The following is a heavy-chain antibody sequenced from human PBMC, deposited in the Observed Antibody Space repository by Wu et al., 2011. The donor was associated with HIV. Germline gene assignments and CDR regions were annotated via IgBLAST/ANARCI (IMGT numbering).Heavy chain of an antibody. Sequence: QVQLVQSGAEVKKPGSSVKVSCKASGGTFNSYGINWVRQAPGQGLEWMGVIIPVFNTTNYAQRFQGRVTITADKSRSTAYMELSSLRSEDTATYYCAQGRGGFSYYSYMDVWGKGTTVTVSS. CDR3: AQGRGGFSYYSYMDV. V-gene: IGHV1-69*06. CDR1: GGTFNSYG. D-gene: IGHD3-10*01. J-gene: IGHJ6*03. CDR2: IIPVFNTT.